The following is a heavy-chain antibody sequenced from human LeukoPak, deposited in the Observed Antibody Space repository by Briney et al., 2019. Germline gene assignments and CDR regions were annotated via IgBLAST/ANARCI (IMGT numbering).Heavy chain of an antibody. D-gene: IGHD3-22*01. CDR2: IYTSGST. CDR3: ARGNNCYDSSGYYNYFDY. Sequence: SETLSLTCTVSGGSISSYYWSWIRQPAGKGLEWIGRIYTSGSTNYNPSLKSRVTMSVDTSKNQFSLKLSSVTAADTAVYYCARGNNCYDSSGYYNYFDYWGQGTQVTVSS. V-gene: IGHV4-4*07. CDR1: GGSISSYY. J-gene: IGHJ4*02.